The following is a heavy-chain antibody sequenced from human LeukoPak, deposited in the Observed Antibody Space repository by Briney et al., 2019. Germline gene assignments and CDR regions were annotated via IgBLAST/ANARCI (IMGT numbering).Heavy chain of an antibody. Sequence: GGSLRLSCAASGFTFSSYWMSWVRQAPGKGLEWVANIKEDGSEKFYVDSVKGRFTISRDNAKNSLYLQMNSVRADDTAVYYCARGHYDILTGYYYFDYWGQGTLVTVSS. D-gene: IGHD3-9*01. CDR3: ARGHYDILTGYYYFDY. V-gene: IGHV3-7*01. CDR1: GFTFSSYW. J-gene: IGHJ4*02. CDR2: IKEDGSEK.